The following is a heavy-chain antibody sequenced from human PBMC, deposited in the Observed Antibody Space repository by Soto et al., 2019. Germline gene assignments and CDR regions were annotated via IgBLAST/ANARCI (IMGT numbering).Heavy chain of an antibody. Sequence: QVQLQQWGAGLLKPSETLSLTCAVYGGFVSSGSYYWSWIRQPPGKGLEWIGEMSHSGGTHFNPSFKSRVTISVDTSKDHVSLKMSSVTAADTAMYYCARVERGTATTVVDAFDIWGPGTMVTVSS. J-gene: IGHJ3*02. CDR1: GGFVSSGSYY. V-gene: IGHV4-34*01. CDR3: ARVERGTATTVVDAFDI. CDR2: MSHSGGT. D-gene: IGHD1-1*01.